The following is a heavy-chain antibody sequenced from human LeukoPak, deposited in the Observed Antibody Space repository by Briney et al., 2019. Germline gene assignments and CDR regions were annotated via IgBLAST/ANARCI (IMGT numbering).Heavy chain of an antibody. Sequence: AGSLRLSCAVSGFTLSSNWMSWVRQLPGEGLEWVSYISSSGSTIYYADSVKGRFTISRDNAKNSLYLQMNSLRAEDTAVYYCAELGITMIGGVWGKGTTVTISS. J-gene: IGHJ6*04. CDR2: ISSSGSTI. CDR3: AELGITMIGGV. V-gene: IGHV3-48*04. D-gene: IGHD3-10*02. CDR1: GFTLSSNW.